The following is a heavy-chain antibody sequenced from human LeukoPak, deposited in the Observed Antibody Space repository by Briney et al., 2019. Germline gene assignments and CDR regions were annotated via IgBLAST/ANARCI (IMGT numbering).Heavy chain of an antibody. D-gene: IGHD2-21*01. V-gene: IGHV3-48*04. Sequence: GGSLRLSCKASGFTFATYTMSWVRQAPGQGLEWVSYISSSGSTIYYADSVKGRFTISRDNAKNSLYLQMNSLRAEDTAVYYCARDSYGGEDIWGQGTMVTVSS. CDR2: ISSSGSTI. CDR3: ARDSYGGEDI. CDR1: GFTFATYT. J-gene: IGHJ3*02.